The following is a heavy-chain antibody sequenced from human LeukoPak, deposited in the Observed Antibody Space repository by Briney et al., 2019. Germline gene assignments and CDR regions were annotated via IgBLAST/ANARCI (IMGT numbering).Heavy chain of an antibody. CDR1: GFTFSSYW. CDR2: IKEDATES. V-gene: IGHV3-7*03. J-gene: IGHJ4*02. Sequence: GGSLRVSCAASGFTFSSYWMTWIRQAPGKGLEWVAHIKEDATESRSVDSVKGRFAISRDNAKNALYLQMNSLTVEDTALYHCARDRSYGSFDFWGQGTLVTVSS. CDR3: ARDRSYGSFDF. D-gene: IGHD5-18*01.